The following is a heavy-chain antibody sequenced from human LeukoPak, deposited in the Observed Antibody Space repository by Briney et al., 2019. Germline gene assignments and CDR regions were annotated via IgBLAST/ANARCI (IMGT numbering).Heavy chain of an antibody. CDR3: ARDSDTWYFDL. CDR2: INHSGST. J-gene: IGHJ2*01. CDR1: GGSFSGYY. D-gene: IGHD1-26*01. V-gene: IGHV4-34*01. Sequence: SETLSLTCAVYGGSFSGYYWSWIRQPPGKGLEWIGEINHSGSTNYNPSLESRVTISVDTSKNHFFLKVSSVTAADTAVYYCARDSDTWYFDLWGRGTLVTVSS.